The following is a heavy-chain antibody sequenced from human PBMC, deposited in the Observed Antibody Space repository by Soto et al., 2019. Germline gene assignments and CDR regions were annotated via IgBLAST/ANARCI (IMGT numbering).Heavy chain of an antibody. CDR2: IYPGDSDT. CDR3: ARLSISSASVVRVLEQGVGH. CDR1: GYSFTSYW. V-gene: IGHV5-51*01. D-gene: IGHD6-6*01. J-gene: IGHJ4*02. Sequence: VESLKISCKGSGYSFTSYWIGWVRQMPGKGLEWMGIIYPGDSDTRYSPSFQGQVTISADKSISTAYLQWSSLKASDTAMYYCARLSISSASVVRVLEQGVGHWGQGTLVTVSS.